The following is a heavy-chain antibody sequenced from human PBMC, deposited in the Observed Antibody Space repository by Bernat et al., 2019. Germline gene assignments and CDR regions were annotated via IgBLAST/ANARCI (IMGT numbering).Heavy chain of an antibody. J-gene: IGHJ4*02. Sequence: QVQLQQWGAGLLKPSETLSLTCAVYGGSFSGYYWSWIRQPPGKGLEWIGEINHSGSTNYNPSLKSRVTISVDTSKNQFSLKLSSVTAADTAVYYCARGDTIFEWMPVDYWGQGILVTVSS. D-gene: IGHD3-3*01. CDR3: ARGDTIFEWMPVDY. CDR2: INHSGST. V-gene: IGHV4-34*01. CDR1: GGSFSGYY.